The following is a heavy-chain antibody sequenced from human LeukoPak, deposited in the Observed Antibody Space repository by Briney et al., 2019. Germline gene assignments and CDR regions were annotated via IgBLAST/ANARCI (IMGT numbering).Heavy chain of an antibody. CDR1: GYTFTSSY. CDR3: ARGRDYGSHFDF. J-gene: IGHJ4*02. V-gene: IGHV1-46*01. CDR2: INPSGGST. D-gene: IGHD3-10*01. Sequence: ASVKVSCKASGYTFTSSYMYWVRQAPGQGLECMGIINPSGGSTSYAQNFHGRLTMTRDTYTSTVYMELSSLRSEDTAMYYCARGRDYGSHFDFWGQGTLVTVSS.